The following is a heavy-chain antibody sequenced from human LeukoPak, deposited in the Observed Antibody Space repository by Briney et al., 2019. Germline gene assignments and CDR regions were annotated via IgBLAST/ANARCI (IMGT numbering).Heavy chain of an antibody. J-gene: IGHJ4*02. CDR3: AKEENWIQLWLKY. CDR1: GFTFSSYG. Sequence: GGSLRLSCAASGFTFSSYGMHWVRQAPGKGLEGVAVISYDGRNKTYADSVKGRFTISRDNSKNTLYLQMNSLRGEDTAVYYCAKEENWIQLWLKYWGQGTLVTVSS. CDR2: ISYDGRNK. D-gene: IGHD5-18*01. V-gene: IGHV3-30*18.